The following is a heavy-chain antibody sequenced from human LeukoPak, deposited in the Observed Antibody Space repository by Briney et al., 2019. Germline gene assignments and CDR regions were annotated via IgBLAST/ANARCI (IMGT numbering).Heavy chain of an antibody. V-gene: IGHV4-31*03. D-gene: IGHD3-10*01. CDR1: GGSISSGGYY. CDR2: IYYSGST. CDR3: ARGWPGSGSYYPLDY. J-gene: IGHJ4*02. Sequence: SQTLSLTCTVSGGSISSGGYYWSWIRQHPGKGLEWIGYIYYSGSTYYNPSLKSRVTISVDTSKNQFSLKLSSVTAADTAVYYCARGWPGSGSYYPLDYWGQGTLVTVSS.